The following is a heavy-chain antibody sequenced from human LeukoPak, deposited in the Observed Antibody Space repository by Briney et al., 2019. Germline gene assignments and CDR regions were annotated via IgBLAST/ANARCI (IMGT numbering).Heavy chain of an antibody. D-gene: IGHD6-6*01. CDR1: GGSFSGYY. J-gene: IGHJ4*02. Sequence: PSETLSLTCAVYGGSFSGYYWSWIRQPPGKGLEWIGEINHSGSTNYNPSLKSRVTISVDTSKNQFSLKLSSVTAADTAVYYCAGSRGYSSSSYFDYWGQGTLVTVSS. CDR2: INHSGST. CDR3: AGSRGYSSSSYFDY. V-gene: IGHV4-34*01.